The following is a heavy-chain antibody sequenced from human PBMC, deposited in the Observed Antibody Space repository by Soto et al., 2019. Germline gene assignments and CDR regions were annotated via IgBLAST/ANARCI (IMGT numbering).Heavy chain of an antibody. CDR2: INSDGSST. CDR3: ARVAYCISTSCYLRDYGMDV. J-gene: IGHJ6*02. Sequence: EVQLVESGGGLVQPGGSLRLSCAASGFTFSSYWMHWVRQAPGKGLLWVSRINSDGSSTSYADSVKGRFTISRDNAKNTLYLQMNSLRAEDTAVYYCARVAYCISTSCYLRDYGMDVWGQGTTITVSS. D-gene: IGHD2-2*01. V-gene: IGHV3-74*01. CDR1: GFTFSSYW.